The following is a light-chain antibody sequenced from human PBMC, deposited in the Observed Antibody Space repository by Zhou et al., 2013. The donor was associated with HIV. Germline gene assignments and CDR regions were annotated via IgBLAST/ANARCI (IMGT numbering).Light chain of an antibody. CDR2: KAS. Sequence: IQMTQSPSSLSASVGDRVTITCRASQGISNYLAWYQQKPGKVPKLLIYKASSLETGVPSRFSGSGSGTEFTLTITSLQPDDFATYYCQHLNSYPPFTFGPGTKVDIK. CDR1: QGISNY. J-gene: IGKJ3*01. CDR3: QHLNSYPPFT. V-gene: IGKV1-13*02.